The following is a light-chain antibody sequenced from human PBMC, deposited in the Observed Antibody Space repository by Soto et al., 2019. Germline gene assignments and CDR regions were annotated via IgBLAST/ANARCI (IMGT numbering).Light chain of an antibody. CDR3: QQGYSNPQT. CDR2: AAS. J-gene: IGKJ1*01. CDR1: QSISTY. Sequence: DIQMTQSPSSLSASIGDRVTITCRASQSISTYLNWYQQKPGKAPKLLMFAASSLQSGVPSRFSGSGSGTDFTLTISSLQGEDFATYYCQQGYSNPQTFGQGTKVDIK. V-gene: IGKV1-39*01.